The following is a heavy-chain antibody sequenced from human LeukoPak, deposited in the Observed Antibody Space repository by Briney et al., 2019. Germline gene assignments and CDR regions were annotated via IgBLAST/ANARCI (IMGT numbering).Heavy chain of an antibody. Sequence: GGSLRLSCAASGFTVSTNYMTWVRQAPGKGLEWVSVIYTGGSTYYADSVKGRFINSRDNSKNTLYLQMNSLRVEDTAVYYCARDHGGSSWYPSWYFDLWGRSTLVTVSS. V-gene: IGHV3-66*02. CDR3: ARDHGGSSWYPSWYFDL. J-gene: IGHJ2*01. CDR2: IYTGGST. CDR1: GFTVSTNY. D-gene: IGHD6-13*01.